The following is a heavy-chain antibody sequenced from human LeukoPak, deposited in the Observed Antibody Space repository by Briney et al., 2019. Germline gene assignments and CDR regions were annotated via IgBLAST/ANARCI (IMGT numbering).Heavy chain of an antibody. CDR3: ARGITTVSRAFDI. D-gene: IGHD3-22*01. CDR2: INPNSGGT. J-gene: IGHJ3*02. CDR1: GYTFTGYY. Sequence: ASVKVSCKASGYTFTGYYMHWVRQAPGQGLEWMGWINPNSGGTNYAQKFQGRVTMTRDTSISTAYMELSRLRSEDTAVYYCARGITTVSRAFDIWGQGTMVTVSS. V-gene: IGHV1-2*02.